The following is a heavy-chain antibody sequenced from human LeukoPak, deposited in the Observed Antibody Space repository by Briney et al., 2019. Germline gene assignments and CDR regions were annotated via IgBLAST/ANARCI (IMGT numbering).Heavy chain of an antibody. CDR1: GGSISSYY. CDR3: ARDGDSSGYYHHDAFDI. D-gene: IGHD3-22*01. J-gene: IGHJ3*02. CDR2: IYYSGST. V-gene: IGHV4-59*01. Sequence: PSETLSLTGTVSGGSISSYYWSWIRQPPGKGLEWIGYIYYSGSTNYNPSLKSRVTISVDTSKNQFSLKLSSVTAADTAVYYCARDGDSSGYYHHDAFDIWGQGTMVTVSS.